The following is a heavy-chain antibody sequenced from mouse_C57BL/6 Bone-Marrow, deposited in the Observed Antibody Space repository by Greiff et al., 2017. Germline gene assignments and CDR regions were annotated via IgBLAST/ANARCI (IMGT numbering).Heavy chain of an antibody. V-gene: IGHV1-80*01. CDR2: IYPGDGDT. D-gene: IGHD1-1*01. Sequence: QVQLQQSGAELVKPGASVKISCKASGYAFSSYWMNWVKQRPGKGLEWIGQIYPGDGDTNYNGKFKGKATLTADKSSSTAYMQLSSLTSEDSAVYVCARWLITTVVADYYAMDYWGQGTSVTVSS. CDR1: GYAFSSYW. CDR3: ARWLITTVVADYYAMDY. J-gene: IGHJ4*01.